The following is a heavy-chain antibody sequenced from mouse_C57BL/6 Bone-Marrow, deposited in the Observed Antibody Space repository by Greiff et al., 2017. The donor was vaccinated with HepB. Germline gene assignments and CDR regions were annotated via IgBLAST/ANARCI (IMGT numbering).Heavy chain of an antibody. J-gene: IGHJ1*03. D-gene: IGHD2-1*01. V-gene: IGHV5-2*01. CDR3: ASIYYGNYFYWYFDV. CDR1: EYEFPSHD. CDR2: INSDGGST. Sequence: EVQGVESGAGLVQPGESLKLSCESNEYEFPSHDIYWVRKTPEKRLELVAAINSDGGSTYYPDTMERRFTIPRDNTKKTPYLQMSSLRSEDTALYYCASIYYGNYFYWYFDVWGTGSTVTVSA.